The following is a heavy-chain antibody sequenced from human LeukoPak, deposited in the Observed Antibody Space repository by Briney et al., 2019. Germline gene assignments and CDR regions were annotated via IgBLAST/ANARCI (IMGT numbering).Heavy chain of an antibody. D-gene: IGHD4-23*01. Sequence: GGSLRLSCAASGFTFRSYAMTWVRQAPGKGLEWVSSISDSGTSTYYADSVKGRFTISKDNSKNTLYLQMNSLRAEDTAVYYCARDNYGGTPDYYYYYYMDVWGKGTTVTVSS. CDR1: GFTFRSYA. J-gene: IGHJ6*03. CDR3: ARDNYGGTPDYYYYYYMDV. CDR2: ISDSGTST. V-gene: IGHV3-23*01.